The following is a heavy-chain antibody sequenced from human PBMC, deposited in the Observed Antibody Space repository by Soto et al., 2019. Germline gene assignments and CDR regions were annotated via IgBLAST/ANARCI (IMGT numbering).Heavy chain of an antibody. Sequence: EVQLVESGGGLVKPGGSLRLSCAVSGLTFSNAWMNWVRQAPGKGLEWVGRIKSKKDGGTTDYAAPVKGRSTISRDDSRNTLYLQMTSLKTEDTAVYFCATGAPGSGVLFDSWGQGTLVTVSS. CDR1: GLTFSNAW. CDR3: ATGAPGSGVLFDS. J-gene: IGHJ5*01. V-gene: IGHV3-15*07. D-gene: IGHD3-3*01. CDR2: IKSKKDGGTT.